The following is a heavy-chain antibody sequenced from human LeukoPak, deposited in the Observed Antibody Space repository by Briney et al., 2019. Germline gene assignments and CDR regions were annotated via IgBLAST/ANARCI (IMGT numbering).Heavy chain of an antibody. CDR2: IFHSGNS. CDR1: SYSISSGSY. J-gene: IGHJ4*02. CDR3: ARVTYVDDMLYQYFDY. Sequence: PSETLSLTCAVSSYSISSGSYWGWIRQSPGKGLEWVGSIFHSGNSYYNPSLKSRLTMSVDTSKNQFSLKLTSVTAADAALYYCARVTYVDDMLYQYFDYWGQGILVTVSS. D-gene: IGHD4-17*01. V-gene: IGHV4-38-2*01.